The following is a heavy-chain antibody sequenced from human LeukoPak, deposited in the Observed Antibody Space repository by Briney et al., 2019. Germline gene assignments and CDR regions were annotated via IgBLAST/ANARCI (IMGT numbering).Heavy chain of an antibody. V-gene: IGHV3-11*04. CDR2: ISSSGSTI. CDR1: GFTFSDYY. D-gene: IGHD2-2*02. J-gene: IGHJ4*02. CDR3: AREGYQLLYSFDY. Sequence: GGSPRLSCAASGFTFSDYYMSWIRQAPGKGLEWVSYISSSGSTIYYADSVKGRFTISRDNAKNSLYLQMTSLRAEDTAVYYCAREGYQLLYSFDYWGQGTLVTVSS.